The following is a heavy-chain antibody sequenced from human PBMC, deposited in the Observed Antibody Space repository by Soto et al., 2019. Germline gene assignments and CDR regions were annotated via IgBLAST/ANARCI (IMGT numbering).Heavy chain of an antibody. V-gene: IGHV3-23*01. D-gene: IGHD1-7*01. CDR1: GFTFSSYA. CDR3: AKGRGQNWNSDY. Sequence: EVQLLESGGGSVQPGGCLRLSCAASGFTFSSYAMHWVRRPPGKGLEWVSSISGSVGTAYYADSVKGRCSISRDSLVNTLYLQINSLRAEDTAVYYCAKGRGQNWNSDYWGQGTLVNVSP. J-gene: IGHJ4*02. CDR2: ISGSVGTA.